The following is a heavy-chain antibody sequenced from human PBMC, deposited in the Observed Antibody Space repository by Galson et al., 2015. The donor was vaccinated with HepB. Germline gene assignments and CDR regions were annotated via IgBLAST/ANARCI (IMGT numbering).Heavy chain of an antibody. CDR2: ISGSGGHT. D-gene: IGHD2-2*01. J-gene: IGHJ6*02. V-gene: IGHV3-23*01. CDR1: GFTFSSYA. CDR3: AREGAGYCSSTSCYFFGMDV. Sequence: SLRLSCAASGFTFSSYAMSWVRQAPGKGLEWVSAISGSGGHTYYADSVRGRFTISRDNSKNTLWLQMHSLRAEDTAVYYCAREGAGYCSSTSCYFFGMDVWGQGTTVTVSS.